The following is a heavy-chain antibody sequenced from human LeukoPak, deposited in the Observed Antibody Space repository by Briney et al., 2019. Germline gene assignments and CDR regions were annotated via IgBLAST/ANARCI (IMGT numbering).Heavy chain of an antibody. Sequence: GGSLRLSCAASGFTFSGSWMYWVRQAPGRGLVWVSLINSDGKTTRFADSVKGRITVSRDNAKNTLYVEMNSLGVEDTAVYYCARSAGSYQPLDSWGPGTLVTVSS. D-gene: IGHD1-26*01. CDR3: ARSAGSYQPLDS. CDR1: GFTFSGSW. V-gene: IGHV3-74*01. CDR2: INSDGKTT. J-gene: IGHJ4*02.